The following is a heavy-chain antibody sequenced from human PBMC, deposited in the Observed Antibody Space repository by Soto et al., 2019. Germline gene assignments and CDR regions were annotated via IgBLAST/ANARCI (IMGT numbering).Heavy chain of an antibody. J-gene: IGHJ2*01. D-gene: IGHD7-27*01. CDR3: AKRPLTWGRWYFDL. V-gene: IGHV3-23*01. CDR2: ISASGSFT. Sequence: EVQLLESGGGLVQPGGSLRLSCAASGITFSNYAMTWVRQAPGKGLEWVSVISASGSFTFYADSVKGRFTISRDNSGGTLYLQMNSLRAEDTAIYYCAKRPLTWGRWYFDLWGRGTLVTVSS. CDR1: GITFSNYA.